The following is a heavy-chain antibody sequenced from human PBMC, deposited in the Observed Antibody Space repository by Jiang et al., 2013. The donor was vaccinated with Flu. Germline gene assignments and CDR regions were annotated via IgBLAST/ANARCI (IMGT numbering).Heavy chain of an antibody. CDR3: ARVEGRYYGSGPKANWFDP. CDR2: IDPSDSYT. V-gene: IGHV5-10-1*01. Sequence: GAEVKKPGESLRISCKASGYRFTSYWISWVRQTPGKGLEWMGRIDPSDSYTSYIPSFQGHVTISFAKSISTAYLQWSSLKASDTAIYYCARVEGRYYGSGPKANWFDPGPGNPGHRLL. CDR1: GYRFTSYW. D-gene: IGHD3-10*01. J-gene: IGHJ5*02.